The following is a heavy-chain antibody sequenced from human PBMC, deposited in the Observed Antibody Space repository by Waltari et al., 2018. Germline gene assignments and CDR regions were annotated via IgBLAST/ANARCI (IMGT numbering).Heavy chain of an antibody. Sequence: EVQLVESGGGLVKPGGSLRLPCDASRFTFSGYRMNWVRQAPGKGLEWLSSISGDSRFIYYADSVNGRFTISSDDAKNSLYLQMNSLRVEDTAVYYCARDRRGYFDYWGPGTLVSVSS. CDR2: ISGDSRFI. J-gene: IGHJ4*02. D-gene: IGHD3-16*01. CDR3: ARDRRGYFDY. CDR1: RFTFSGYR. V-gene: IGHV3-21*01.